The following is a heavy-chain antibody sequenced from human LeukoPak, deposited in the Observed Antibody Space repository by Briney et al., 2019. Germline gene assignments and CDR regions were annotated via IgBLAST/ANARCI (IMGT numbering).Heavy chain of an antibody. CDR3: ARAITYYYDSSGSKGYYFDY. CDR2: IYPGDSDT. V-gene: IGHV5-51*01. CDR1: GYSFTSYW. D-gene: IGHD3-22*01. Sequence: GESLKISCKGSGYSFTSYWIGWVRQMPGKGLGWMGIIYPGDSDTRYSPSFQGQVTISADKSISTAYLRWSSLKASDTAMYYCARAITYYYDSSGSKGYYFDYWGQGTLVTVSS. J-gene: IGHJ4*02.